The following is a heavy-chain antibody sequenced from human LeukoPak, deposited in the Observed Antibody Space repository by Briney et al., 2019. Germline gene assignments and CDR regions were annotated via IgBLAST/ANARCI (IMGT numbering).Heavy chain of an antibody. CDR2: ISSSSSYI. CDR3: AREVLLWFGESRDIDY. J-gene: IGHJ4*02. D-gene: IGHD3-10*01. V-gene: IGHV3-21*01. Sequence: GGSLRLSCAASGFTFSSYSMNWVRQAPGEGLEWVSSISSSSSYIYYADSVKGRFTISRDNAKNSLYLQMNSLRAEDTAVYYCAREVLLWFGESRDIDYWGQGTLVTVSS. CDR1: GFTFSSYS.